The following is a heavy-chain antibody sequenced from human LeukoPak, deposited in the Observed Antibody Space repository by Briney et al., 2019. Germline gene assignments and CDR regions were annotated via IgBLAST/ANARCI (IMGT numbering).Heavy chain of an antibody. CDR2: IRRKGQSYTT. Sequence: AGGSLRLSCTGSGFTFTSSSMDWVRQAPGKGLEWVGRIRRKGQSYTTEYAASVKGRFTISRDDSKNSMYLHMNSLKTEDTAVYHCSRDGGEGGNSAFDIWGQGTMVTVPS. J-gene: IGHJ3*02. CDR3: SRDGGEGGNSAFDI. CDR1: GFTFTSSS. D-gene: IGHD3-16*01. V-gene: IGHV3-72*01.